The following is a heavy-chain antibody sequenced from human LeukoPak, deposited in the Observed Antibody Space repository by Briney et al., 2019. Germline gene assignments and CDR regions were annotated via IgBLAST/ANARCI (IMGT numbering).Heavy chain of an antibody. CDR3: ATRSGYSYGRNY. CDR1: GGSFSGNY. J-gene: IGHJ4*02. V-gene: IGHV4-34*01. Sequence: SEALSLTCAVYGGSFSGNYWSWIRQPPGKGLEWIGEINHSGRTNYNPSLKSRVTISVDTSKNQFSLKLSSVTAADTAVYYCATRSGYSYGRNYWGQGTLSPSPQ. D-gene: IGHD5-18*01. CDR2: INHSGRT.